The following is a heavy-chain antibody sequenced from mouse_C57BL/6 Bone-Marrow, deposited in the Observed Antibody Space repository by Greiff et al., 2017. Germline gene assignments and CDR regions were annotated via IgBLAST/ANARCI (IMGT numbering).Heavy chain of an antibody. CDR2: ISYDGSN. CDR1: GYSITSGYY. CDR3: ARGNDYFDY. J-gene: IGHJ2*01. Sequence: EVQRVESGPGLVKPSQSLSLTCSVTGYSITSGYYWNWIRQFPGNKLEWMGYISYDGSNNYNPSLKNRISITRATSKNQFFLKLNSVTTEDTATYYCARGNDYFDYWGQGTTLTVSS. V-gene: IGHV3-6*01.